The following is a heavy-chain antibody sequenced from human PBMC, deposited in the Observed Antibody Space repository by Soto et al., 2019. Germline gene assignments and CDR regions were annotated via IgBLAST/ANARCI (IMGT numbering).Heavy chain of an antibody. J-gene: IGHJ4*02. CDR3: ARHIARYSYGYSEFDY. Sequence: ASVKVSCKASGYTFTSNWIHWVRRAPGQGLEWMGIINPSDGNTNYAQKFQGRVTVTRDTSTSTAYMELSSLTSEDTAVYYCARHIARYSYGYSEFDYWGQGTLVTVSS. CDR1: GYTFTSNW. D-gene: IGHD5-18*01. CDR2: INPSDGNT. V-gene: IGHV1-46*01.